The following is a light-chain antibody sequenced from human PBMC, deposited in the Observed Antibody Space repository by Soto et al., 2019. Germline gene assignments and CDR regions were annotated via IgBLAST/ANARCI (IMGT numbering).Light chain of an antibody. CDR3: QRYDNVPLT. CDR2: DAI. V-gene: IGKV1-33*01. J-gene: IGKJ4*01. Sequence: DIQMTQFPSSLSASVGDRVTITCQASQDISNYLNWYQQKPGKAPKLLIYDAINLETGVPSRFSGSGSGTDFTVTISSLQPEDIATYYCQRYDNVPLTFGGGTRVEIK. CDR1: QDISNY.